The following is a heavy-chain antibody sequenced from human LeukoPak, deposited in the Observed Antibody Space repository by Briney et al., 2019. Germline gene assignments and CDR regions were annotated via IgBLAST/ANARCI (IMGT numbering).Heavy chain of an antibody. CDR1: GDSIRSSSYY. Sequence: SETLSLTCTVSGDSIRSSSYYWAWIRQPPGKGLEWIGTTYYSGTTSYNSSLKSRVTISVDTSKNQVSLKVSSVTAADTAMFYCARDISDAFDIWGQGTMVTVSS. V-gene: IGHV4-39*02. J-gene: IGHJ3*02. CDR3: ARDISDAFDI. CDR2: TYYSGTT.